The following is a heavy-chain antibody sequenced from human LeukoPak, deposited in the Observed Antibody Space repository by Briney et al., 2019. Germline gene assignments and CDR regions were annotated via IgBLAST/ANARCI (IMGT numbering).Heavy chain of an antibody. Sequence: GGSLILSCTASEFTFSGYAMSWVRQAPGEGLEWAAVISVDGGARYYADSVKGRFTISRDNSRNTLYLQMNSLRAEDTAVYYCAKGGLSTKGFDPWGQGTLVTVSS. J-gene: IGHJ5*02. D-gene: IGHD2-8*01. CDR2: ISVDGGAR. V-gene: IGHV3-23*01. CDR1: EFTFSGYA. CDR3: AKGGLSTKGFDP.